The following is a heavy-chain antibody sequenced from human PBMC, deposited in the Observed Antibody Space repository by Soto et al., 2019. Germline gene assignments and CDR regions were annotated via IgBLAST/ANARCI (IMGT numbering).Heavy chain of an antibody. CDR2: ISTYNGNT. V-gene: IGHV1-18*01. J-gene: IGHJ4*02. Sequence: QVQLVQSGAEVKKPGASVKVSCKASGYTFTSYGISWVRQAPGQELEWMGWISTYNGNTKYAQKLQGRVTMTTDTSTSTAYMELRSMRSDVTAVFYCAREMVRGVGSDYWGQGTLVTVSS. CDR3: AREMVRGVGSDY. D-gene: IGHD3-10*01. CDR1: GYTFTSYG.